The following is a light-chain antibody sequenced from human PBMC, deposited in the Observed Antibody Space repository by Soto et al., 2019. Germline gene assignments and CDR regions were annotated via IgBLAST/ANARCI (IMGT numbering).Light chain of an antibody. J-gene: IGKJ1*01. V-gene: IGKV3-15*01. Sequence: VMMKSPATLSVSPGERATLSCRASQSVSSNLAWYQQKPGQAPRLLIYGASTRATGIPARFSGSGSGTEFTLTISSLKSEDFAVYYCQQYNNWPPWTLGQGTKV. CDR2: GAS. CDR3: QQYNNWPPWT. CDR1: QSVSSN.